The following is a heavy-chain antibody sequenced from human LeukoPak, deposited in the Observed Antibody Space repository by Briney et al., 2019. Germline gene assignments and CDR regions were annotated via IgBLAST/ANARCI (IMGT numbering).Heavy chain of an antibody. V-gene: IGHV4-39*07. J-gene: IGHJ4*02. CDR1: GGSISSSSYY. D-gene: IGHD3-16*01. CDR2: IYYSGST. Sequence: SETLSLTCTVSGGSISSSSYYWGWIRQPPGKGLEWIGSIYYSGSTYYNPSLKSRVTISVDTSKNQFSLKLSSVTAADTAVYYCARRAWGLGGLFDYWGQGTLVTVSS. CDR3: ARRAWGLGGLFDY.